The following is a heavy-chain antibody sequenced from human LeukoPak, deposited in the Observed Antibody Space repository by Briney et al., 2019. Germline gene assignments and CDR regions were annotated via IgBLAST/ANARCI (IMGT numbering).Heavy chain of an antibody. CDR1: GYSISSGYY. CDR2: IYHSGST. D-gene: IGHD2-2*02. Sequence: SETLSLTCAVSGYSISSGYYWGWIRQPPGNGLEWIGSIYHSGSTYYNPSLKSRVTISVDTSKNQFSLKLSSVTAADTAVYYCACLIAPIYCSSTSCHTGNAFDISGQGTMVTVSS. CDR3: ACLIAPIYCSSTSCHTGNAFDI. V-gene: IGHV4-38-2*01. J-gene: IGHJ3*02.